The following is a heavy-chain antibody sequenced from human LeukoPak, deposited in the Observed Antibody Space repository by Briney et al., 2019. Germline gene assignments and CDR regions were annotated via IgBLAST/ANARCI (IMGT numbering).Heavy chain of an antibody. CDR2: LSGSNGASSS. Sequence: GGSLRLSCVASGFTFSNYAMNWVRQAPGKGLEWVSSLSGSNGASSSHTADSVKGRFTISRDNSKNTLYLQMNSLRAEDTAVYYCARYFAQLGYAFDIWGQGTMVTVSS. CDR1: GFTFSNYA. V-gene: IGHV3-23*01. D-gene: IGHD6-13*01. J-gene: IGHJ3*02. CDR3: ARYFAQLGYAFDI.